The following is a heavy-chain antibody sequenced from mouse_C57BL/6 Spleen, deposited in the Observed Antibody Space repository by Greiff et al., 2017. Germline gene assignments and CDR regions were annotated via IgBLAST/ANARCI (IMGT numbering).Heavy chain of an antibody. V-gene: IGHV5-17*01. CDR3: ARNLWFAD. Sequence: EVKVVESGGGLVKPGASLKLSCAASGFTFSDYGMHWVRQAPEKGLEWVGYISRGSSTFYYAETVKGRFTVSGDNAKNTRCLQHKGLRSEDTAMYYCARNLWFADGGQGTLVTVSA. J-gene: IGHJ3*01. CDR1: GFTFSDYG. CDR2: ISRGSSTF.